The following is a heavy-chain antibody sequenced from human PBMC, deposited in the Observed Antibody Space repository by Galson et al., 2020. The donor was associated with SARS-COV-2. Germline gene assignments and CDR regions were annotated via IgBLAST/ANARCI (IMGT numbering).Heavy chain of an antibody. D-gene: IGHD6-19*01. CDR2: INHSGST. CDR1: VGSFSGYY. V-gene: IGHV4-34*01. J-gene: IGHJ6*02. Sequence: SQTLSLTCAVYVGSFSGYYWSWIRQPPGKGLEWIGEINHSGSTNYNPSLKSRVSISVDTSKNQFSLSLSSVTAADTAVYYCARGRIEVAGGHYSGMDVWGQGTTVTVSS. CDR3: ARGRIEVAGGHYSGMDV.